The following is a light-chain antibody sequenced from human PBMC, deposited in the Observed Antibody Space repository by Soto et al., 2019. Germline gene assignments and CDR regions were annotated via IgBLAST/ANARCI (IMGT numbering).Light chain of an antibody. CDR1: QTISSN. J-gene: IGKJ1*01. V-gene: IGKV3-15*01. CDR2: GAS. CDR3: QQYDNWPRT. Sequence: DIVMTQSPATLSVSPGERAALCCRASQTISSNLAWYQHKPGQAPRLLIYGASTRATDIPARFSGTGSGTDFTLIISSVQSEDFAFYYCQQYDNWPRTFGQGTKVDIK.